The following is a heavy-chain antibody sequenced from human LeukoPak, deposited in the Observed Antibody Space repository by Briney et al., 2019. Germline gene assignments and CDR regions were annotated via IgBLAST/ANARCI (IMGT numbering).Heavy chain of an antibody. J-gene: IGHJ4*02. CDR3: ARAFKYYDFWSGYYTNPSALFDY. CDR2: MNPNSGNT. D-gene: IGHD3-3*01. V-gene: IGHV1-8*03. CDR1: GYTFTGYY. Sequence: GASVKVSCKASGYTFTGYYMHWVRQAPGQGLEWMGWMNPNSGNTGYAQKFQGRVTITRNTSISTAYMELSSLRSEDTAVYYCARAFKYYDFWSGYYTNPSALFDYWGQGTLVTVSS.